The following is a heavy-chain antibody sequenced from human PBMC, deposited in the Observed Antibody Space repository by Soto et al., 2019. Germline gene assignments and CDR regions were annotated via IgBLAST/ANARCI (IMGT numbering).Heavy chain of an antibody. V-gene: IGHV4-31*03. Sequence: QVQLQESGPGLVKPSQTLSLTCTVSGGSISSGGYYWSWIRQHPGKGLEWIGYIYYSGSTYYNPSLRSRVTISVDTSKTQFSLKLSSVTAADTAVYYCARGRTSSPTPGDYWGQGTLVTVSS. CDR2: IYYSGST. CDR1: GGSISSGGYY. D-gene: IGHD2-2*01. J-gene: IGHJ4*02. CDR3: ARGRTSSPTPGDY.